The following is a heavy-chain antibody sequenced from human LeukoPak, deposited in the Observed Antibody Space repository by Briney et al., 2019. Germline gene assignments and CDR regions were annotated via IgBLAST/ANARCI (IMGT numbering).Heavy chain of an antibody. D-gene: IGHD3-10*01. Sequence: AETLSLTCTGSGGSISSYYWSWIRQPPGKGLEWIGYIDYSGSTNYNPSLKSRVTISVDTSKNQFSLKLRSVTAADTAVYYCARLNGGYWGQGTLVPVSS. CDR3: ARLNGGY. V-gene: IGHV4-59*08. CDR1: GGSISSYY. CDR2: IDYSGST. J-gene: IGHJ4*02.